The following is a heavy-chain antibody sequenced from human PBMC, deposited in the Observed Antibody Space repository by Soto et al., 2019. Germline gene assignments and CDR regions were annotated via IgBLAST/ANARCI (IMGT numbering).Heavy chain of an antibody. V-gene: IGHV5-10-1*01. CDR3: ARQIYDSDTGPNFQYYFDS. CDR1: GYSFACYW. CDR2: IDPSDSQT. Sequence: GESLKIPFKGSGYSFACYWITWVRQKPGKGLEWMGRIDPSDSQTYYSPSFRGHVTISATKSITTVFLQWSSLRASDTAMYYCARQIYDSDTGPNFQYYFDSWGQGTPVTVSS. J-gene: IGHJ4*02. D-gene: IGHD3-22*01.